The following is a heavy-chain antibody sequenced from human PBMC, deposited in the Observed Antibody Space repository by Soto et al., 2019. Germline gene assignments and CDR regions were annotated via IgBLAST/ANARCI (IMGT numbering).Heavy chain of an antibody. CDR2: IIPIFGTA. CDR3: ACGDHSGWRRLSWFDP. Sequence: QVQLVQSGAEVKKPGSSVKVSCKASGGTFSSYAISWVRQAPGQGLEWMGGIIPIFGTANYAQKFQGRVTITADESTSTAYLELSSLRAEDTAVYYCACGDHSGWRRLSWFDPWGQGTLVTVSS. V-gene: IGHV1-69*01. D-gene: IGHD6-19*01. CDR1: GGTFSSYA. J-gene: IGHJ5*02.